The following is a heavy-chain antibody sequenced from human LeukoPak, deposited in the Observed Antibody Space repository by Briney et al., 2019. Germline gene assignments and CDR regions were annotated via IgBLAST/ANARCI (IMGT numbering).Heavy chain of an antibody. V-gene: IGHV4-38-2*02. CDR1: GYSISSGYF. CDR3: ARIYSSSWFLNWFDP. Sequence: TSETLSLTCTVSGYSISSGYFWGWIRQPPGKGLECIGTIYHSGSTYYNPSLKSRVTISVDTSKNQFSLKLNSVTAADTAVYYCARIYSSSWFLNWFDPWGQGTLVTVSS. D-gene: IGHD6-13*01. J-gene: IGHJ5*02. CDR2: IYHSGST.